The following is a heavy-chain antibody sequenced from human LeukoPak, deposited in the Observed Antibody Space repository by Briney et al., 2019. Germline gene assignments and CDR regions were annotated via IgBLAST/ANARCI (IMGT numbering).Heavy chain of an antibody. Sequence: ASVKVSCKASGYTFTSYDINWVRQATGQGLEWMGWMNPNSGNTGYAQKFQGRVTMTRNTSISTAYMELSSLRSEDTAVYYCASPGPLSSGSYFSFGWGQGTLVTVSS. J-gene: IGHJ4*02. CDR3: ASPGPLSSGSYFSFG. CDR1: GYTFTSYD. V-gene: IGHV1-8*01. D-gene: IGHD3-10*01. CDR2: MNPNSGNT.